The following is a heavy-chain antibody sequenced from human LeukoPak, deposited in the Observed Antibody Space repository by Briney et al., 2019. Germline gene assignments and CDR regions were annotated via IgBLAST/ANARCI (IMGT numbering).Heavy chain of an antibody. CDR1: GFTFSSYE. J-gene: IGHJ4*02. D-gene: IGHD1-26*01. Sequence: GRSLRLSCAASGFTFSSYEMNWVRQAPGKGLVWVSYISSSGTTIYSADSVKGRFTISRDNAKNSPFLQVNSPRAEDTAVYYCARSSGTYHFDYWGQGTLVTVSS. V-gene: IGHV3-48*03. CDR2: ISSSGTTI. CDR3: ARSSGTYHFDY.